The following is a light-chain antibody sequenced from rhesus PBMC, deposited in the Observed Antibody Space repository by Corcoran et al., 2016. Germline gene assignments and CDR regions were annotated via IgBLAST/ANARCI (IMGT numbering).Light chain of an antibody. CDR1: QSISSW. CDR3: LQYNNSPFT. V-gene: IGKV1-22*01. CDR2: KAS. Sequence: DIQMTQSPSSLSASVGDTVTITCRASQSISSWIDWYQQKPGKAPKLLIYKASSLQSGAPSRFSGSGSGKDFTLTLSSLQPEDFATYYCLQYNNSPFTFGPGTKLDIK. J-gene: IGKJ3*01.